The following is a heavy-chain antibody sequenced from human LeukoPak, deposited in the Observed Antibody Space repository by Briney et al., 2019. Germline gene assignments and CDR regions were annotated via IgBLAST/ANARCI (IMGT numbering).Heavy chain of an antibody. V-gene: IGHV1-3*01. CDR1: GYTFTTYT. Sequence: ASVKVSCKASGYTFTTYTIHWVRQAPGQRLEWMGWINAGNGNTKYSQKFQGRVTITRDTSASTAYMELSSLRSEGTAVFYCARESWHYGTDAFDVWGQGTMVTVSS. J-gene: IGHJ3*01. D-gene: IGHD1-7*01. CDR3: ARESWHYGTDAFDV. CDR2: INAGNGNT.